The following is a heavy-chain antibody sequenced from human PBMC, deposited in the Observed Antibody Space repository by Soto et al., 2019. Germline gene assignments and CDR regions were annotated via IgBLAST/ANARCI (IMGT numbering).Heavy chain of an antibody. Sequence: RASVKVSCKASGYTFTSYGISWVRQAPGQGLEWMGWISAYNGNTNYAQKLQGRVTMTTDTSTSTAYMELRSLRSDDTAVYYCARDRVGLAATEYDYWGQGTLVTVSS. V-gene: IGHV1-18*01. D-gene: IGHD2-15*01. J-gene: IGHJ4*02. CDR1: GYTFTSYG. CDR2: ISAYNGNT. CDR3: ARDRVGLAATEYDY.